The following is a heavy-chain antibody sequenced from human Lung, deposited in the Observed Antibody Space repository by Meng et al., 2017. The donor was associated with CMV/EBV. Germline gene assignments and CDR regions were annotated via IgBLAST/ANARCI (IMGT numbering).Heavy chain of an antibody. J-gene: IGHJ5*01. CDR2: IIPIHGLV. CDR3: ARGEVESSTWYDWFDS. Sequence: SVKVSCKASGGTFSSYGISWVRQAPGQGLEWMGGIIPIHGLVNYAQKFQGRVTITADKSTNTAYIALSSLRFDDAAVYYCARGEVESSTWYDWFDSWGQGTLVTVSS. D-gene: IGHD6-13*01. CDR1: GGTFSSYG. V-gene: IGHV1-69*10.